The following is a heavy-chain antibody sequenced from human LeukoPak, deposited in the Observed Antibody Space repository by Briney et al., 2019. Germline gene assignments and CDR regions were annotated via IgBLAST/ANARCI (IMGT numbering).Heavy chain of an antibody. CDR3: AGAVYDFWSGEGAYFDY. CDR1: GFTVSSNY. V-gene: IGHV3-53*01. D-gene: IGHD3-3*01. CDR2: IYSGGST. J-gene: IGHJ4*02. Sequence: GGSLRLSCAASGFTVSSNYMSWVRQAPGKGLEWVSVIYSGGSTYYADSVKGRFTISRDNSKNTLYLQMNSLRAEDTAVYYCAGAVYDFWSGEGAYFDYWGQGTLVTVSS.